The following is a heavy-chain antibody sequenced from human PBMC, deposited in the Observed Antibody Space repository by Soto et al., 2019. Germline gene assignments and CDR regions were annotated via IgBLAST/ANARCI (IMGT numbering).Heavy chain of an antibody. CDR2: INHTGYT. CDR3: AKGGPLRSPFGF. CDR1: GGSLSGYH. J-gene: IGHJ4*02. V-gene: IGHV4-34*01. Sequence: QVQLQQWGPGLVKPSETLSLACAVYGGSLSGYHWTWIRQPPGKGLEWIGEINHTGYTNYNPSLKSRVTISVDTSKNQFSLKLSSVTAADTAVYFCAKGGPLRSPFGFWGQGTLVSVSS. D-gene: IGHD3-3*01.